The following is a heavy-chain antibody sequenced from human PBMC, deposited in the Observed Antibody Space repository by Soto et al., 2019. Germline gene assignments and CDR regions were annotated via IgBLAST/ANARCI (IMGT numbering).Heavy chain of an antibody. CDR3: ARGRRRGAGSSYYYGMDV. D-gene: IGHD3-22*01. V-gene: IGHV3-30*04. CDR1: GFTFSSYD. CDR2: ISNDGSNK. Sequence: GESLKISCAASGFTFSSYDIHWVRQAPGKGLEWVAVISNDGSNKYYADSVKGRFTISRDNSKNTLYLQMNSLRAEDTAVYYCARGRRRGAGSSYYYGMDVWGQGTTVTVSS. J-gene: IGHJ6*02.